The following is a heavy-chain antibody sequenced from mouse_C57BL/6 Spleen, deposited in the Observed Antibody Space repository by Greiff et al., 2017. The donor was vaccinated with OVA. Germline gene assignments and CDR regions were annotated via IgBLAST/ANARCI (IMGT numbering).Heavy chain of an antibody. J-gene: IGHJ2*01. CDR1: GYTFTDYE. V-gene: IGHV1-15*01. Sequence: VKVVESGAELVRPGASVTLSCKASGYTFTDYEMHWVKQTPVHGLEWIGAIDPETGGTAYNQKFKGKAILTADKSSSTAYMELRSLTSEDSAVYYCTRGRYYGSSSYFDYWGQGTTLTVSS. D-gene: IGHD1-1*01. CDR3: TRGRYYGSSSYFDY. CDR2: IDPETGGT.